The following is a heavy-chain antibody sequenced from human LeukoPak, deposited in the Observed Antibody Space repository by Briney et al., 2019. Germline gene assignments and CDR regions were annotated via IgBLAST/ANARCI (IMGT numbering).Heavy chain of an antibody. CDR2: IYYSGNN. Sequence: SEPLSLTCTVSGGSISSYYWSWIRQPPGKGLEWIGYIYYSGNNNYNPSLKSRVTISVDTSKNQFSLQLNSVTAADTAVYYCARYAYGSGPFDYWGQGTLITVSS. J-gene: IGHJ4*02. V-gene: IGHV4-59*01. D-gene: IGHD6-19*01. CDR3: ARYAYGSGPFDY. CDR1: GGSISSYY.